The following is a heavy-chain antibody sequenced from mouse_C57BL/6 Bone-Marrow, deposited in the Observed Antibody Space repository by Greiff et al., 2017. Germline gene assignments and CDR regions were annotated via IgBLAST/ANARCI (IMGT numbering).Heavy chain of an antibody. CDR2: IDPEIGDT. J-gene: IGHJ2*01. D-gene: IGHD2-3*01. Sequence: VQLKQSGAELVRPGASVTLSCTASGFNIKDDYIHWVKQRPEQGLEWIGWIDPEIGDTEYASKLQGKATITSDTSSHTAYLPLSSRTSEDTAVYYCSSFDGNYFDFWGQGTPLTVAS. CDR1: GFNIKDDY. V-gene: IGHV14-4*01. CDR3: SSFDGNYFDF.